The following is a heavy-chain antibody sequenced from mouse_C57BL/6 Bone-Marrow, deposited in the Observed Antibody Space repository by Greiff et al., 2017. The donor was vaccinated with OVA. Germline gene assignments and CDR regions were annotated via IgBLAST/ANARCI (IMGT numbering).Heavy chain of an antibody. CDR2: IDPENGDT. CDR1: GFNIKDDY. V-gene: IGHV14-4*01. CDR3: TTPLLRLLDFDV. Sequence: DVQLVESGAELVRPGASVKLSCTASGFNIKDDYMHWVKQRPEQGLEWIGWIDPENGDTEYASKFQGKATITADTSSNTAYLQLSSLTSEDTAVYYCTTPLLRLLDFDVWGTGTTVTVSS. D-gene: IGHD1-1*01. J-gene: IGHJ1*03.